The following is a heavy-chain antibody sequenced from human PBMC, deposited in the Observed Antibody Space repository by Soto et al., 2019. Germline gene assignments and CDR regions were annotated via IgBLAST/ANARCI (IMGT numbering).Heavy chain of an antibody. CDR1: GFTFSIYG. V-gene: IGHV3-33*01. J-gene: IGHJ4*02. Sequence: QVQLVESGGGVVQPGRSLRLSCAASGFTFSIYGMHWVRQAPGKGLEWVAVIWSDGTNKYFADSVKGRFTISRDNSKNTMYLQMNSLRAEATAVYYCARDFCGGSCYYFDFWGQGSLVTVSS. CDR3: ARDFCGGSCYYFDF. D-gene: IGHD2-15*01. CDR2: IWSDGTNK.